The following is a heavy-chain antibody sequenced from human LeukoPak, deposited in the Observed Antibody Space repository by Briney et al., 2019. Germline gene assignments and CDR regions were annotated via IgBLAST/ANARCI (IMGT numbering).Heavy chain of an antibody. CDR1: GFTFSDYS. D-gene: IGHD3-22*01. V-gene: IGHV3-64D*06. CDR2: ISSNGDST. Sequence: GGSLRLSCSASGFTFSDYSMHWVRQAPGKGLEYVSAISSNGDSTYYADSVEGRFTISRDNSKNTLYLQMSSLRAEDTAVYYCVKGLRYYDSSDTFDYWGQGTLVTVSS. CDR3: VKGLRYYDSSDTFDY. J-gene: IGHJ4*02.